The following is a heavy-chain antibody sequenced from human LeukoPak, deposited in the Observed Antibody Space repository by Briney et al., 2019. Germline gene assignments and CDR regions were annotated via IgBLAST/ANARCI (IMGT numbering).Heavy chain of an antibody. J-gene: IGHJ6*02. V-gene: IGHV3-30*02. CDR2: IRYDGSNK. CDR1: GFTFSSYG. D-gene: IGHD3-9*01. CDR3: AKDINYDILTGFYRYGMDV. Sequence: GGSLRLSCAASGFTFSSYGMYWVRQAPGKGLEWVASIRYDGSNKYYADSVKGRFTISRDNSKNTVYLQMNSLRAEDTAVYYCAKDINYDILTGFYRYGMDVWGQGTTVTVSS.